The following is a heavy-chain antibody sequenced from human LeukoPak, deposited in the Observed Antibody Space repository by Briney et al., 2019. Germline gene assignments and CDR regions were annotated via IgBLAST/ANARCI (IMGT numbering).Heavy chain of an antibody. CDR1: GFTFITYN. CDR3: ARDHGSMVRGVIGRSSDYYYHYYMDV. V-gene: IGHV3-21*01. D-gene: IGHD3-10*01. Sequence: GGSLRLSCAASGFTFITYNMNWVRQAPGKGLEWVSSISSTSSSYRYYADSVKGRFTISRDNAKNSLYLQMNSLRAEDTAVYYCARDHGSMVRGVIGRSSDYYYHYYMDVWGKGTTVTVSS. CDR2: ISSTSSSYR. J-gene: IGHJ6*03.